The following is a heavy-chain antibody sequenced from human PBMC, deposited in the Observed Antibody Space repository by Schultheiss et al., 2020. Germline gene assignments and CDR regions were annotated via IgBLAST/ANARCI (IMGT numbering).Heavy chain of an antibody. CDR3: ARDRGTGTDLYYFDY. V-gene: IGHV1-46*01. CDR1: GYTFTSYY. Sequence: AAVKAAFKASGYTFTSYYMHWVRQAPGQGLEWMGIINPSGGSTSYAQKFQGRVTMTRDTSTSTVYMELSSLRSEDTAVYYCARDRGTGTDLYYFDYWGQGTLVTVSS. J-gene: IGHJ4*02. D-gene: IGHD1-1*01. CDR2: INPSGGST.